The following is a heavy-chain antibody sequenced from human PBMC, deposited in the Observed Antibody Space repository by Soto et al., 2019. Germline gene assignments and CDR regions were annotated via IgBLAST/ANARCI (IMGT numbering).Heavy chain of an antibody. CDR2: IKQDGSEK. J-gene: IGHJ6*04. D-gene: IGHD6-25*01. V-gene: IGHV3-7*01. CDR1: GFTFSNYW. Sequence: EVQLVESGGGLVQPGGSLRLSCIDFGFTFSNYWMSWVRQAPVKGLEWVGNIKQDGSEKNYVDSVKGRFTISRDNAKNSLYLKMNSLRAEDTAVYYCARIASAGRGWDVWGKGTTVVVSS. CDR3: ARIASAGRGWDV.